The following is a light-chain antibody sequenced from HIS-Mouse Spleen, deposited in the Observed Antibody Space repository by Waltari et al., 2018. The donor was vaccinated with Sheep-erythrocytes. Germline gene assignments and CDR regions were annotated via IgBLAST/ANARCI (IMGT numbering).Light chain of an antibody. CDR1: QDISNY. Sequence: DIQMTQSPSSLSASLGDRVTITCQASQDISNYLNWYQQKPGKAPKLLIYDASNVETGVPSRFSGSGSGTDFTFTISSLHPEDIATYYCQQYDNLPLTFGGGTKVEIK. CDR3: QQYDNLPLT. J-gene: IGKJ4*01. V-gene: IGKV1-33*01. CDR2: DAS.